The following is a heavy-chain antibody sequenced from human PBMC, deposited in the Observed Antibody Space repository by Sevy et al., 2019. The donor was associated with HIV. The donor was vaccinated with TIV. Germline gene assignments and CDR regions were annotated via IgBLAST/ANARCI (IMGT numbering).Heavy chain of an antibody. Sequence: GGSLRLSCEASGFTFTRYAFHWVRQAPGKGLEWVAVISKEGTNKYYIDSVKGRFTISRDNSRNTLFLQMERLRAEDTAMYFCARDPHAVPHWGSFYSWGQGTLVTVSS. V-gene: IGHV3-30-3*01. CDR1: GFTFTRYA. CDR2: ISKEGTNK. J-gene: IGHJ4*02. D-gene: IGHD3-16*01. CDR3: ARDPHAVPHWGSFYS.